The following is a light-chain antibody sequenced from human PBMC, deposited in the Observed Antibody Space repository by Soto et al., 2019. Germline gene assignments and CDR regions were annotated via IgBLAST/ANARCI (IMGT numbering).Light chain of an antibody. CDR2: EVS. CDR3: TSYVGSSNVNWV. V-gene: IGLV2-8*01. CDR1: SSDVGAYNR. J-gene: IGLJ3*02. Sequence: QSALTQPPSASGSLGQSVTISCTGTSSDVGAYNRVSWYQHHPGKAPKLMIYEVSKRPSGVPDRFSGSKSGNTASLTVSGLQAEDEADYYCTSYVGSSNVNWVFGGGTKVTVL.